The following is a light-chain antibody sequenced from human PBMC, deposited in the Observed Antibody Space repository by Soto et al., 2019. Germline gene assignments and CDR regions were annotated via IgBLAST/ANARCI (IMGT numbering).Light chain of an antibody. V-gene: IGKV1-39*01. Sequence: IQMTQSPSSLSASVGDRVTITCRASQSMRNFLKWYQQTPGEAPKLLISAASSLQSGVPSSFSGSGFGTDFPLTINSLQPEDSATYYCQQSYRTPPWTFGRGTKVDIK. CDR1: QSMRNF. CDR3: QQSYRTPPWT. CDR2: AAS. J-gene: IGKJ1*01.